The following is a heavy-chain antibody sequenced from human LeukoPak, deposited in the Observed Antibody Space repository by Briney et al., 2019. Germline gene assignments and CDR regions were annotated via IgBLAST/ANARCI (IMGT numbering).Heavy chain of an antibody. Sequence: ASVTVSCKASGYTFTRYDINWVRHAPGQGLEWMGWMNPNSGNTGYAQKFQGRVTMTRNTSISTAYMELSSLRSEDTAVYYCARGSSGYDFDYWGQGTLVTVSS. V-gene: IGHV1-8*01. J-gene: IGHJ4*02. D-gene: IGHD5-12*01. CDR3: ARGSSGYDFDY. CDR2: MNPNSGNT. CDR1: GYTFTRYD.